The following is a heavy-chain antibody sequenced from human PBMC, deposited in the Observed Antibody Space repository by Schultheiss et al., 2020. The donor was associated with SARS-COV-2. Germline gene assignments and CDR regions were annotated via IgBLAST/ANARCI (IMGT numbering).Heavy chain of an antibody. D-gene: IGHD5-24*01. V-gene: IGHV1-18*04. Sequence: ASVKVSFKASGYTFTSYGISWVRQAPGQGLEWMGWISAYNGNTNYAQKLQGRVTMTTDTSTSTAYMELRSLRSEDTAVYYCARSERMATIVIHFDYWGQGTLVTVSS. CDR3: ARSERMATIVIHFDY. CDR1: GYTFTSYG. J-gene: IGHJ4*02. CDR2: ISAYNGNT.